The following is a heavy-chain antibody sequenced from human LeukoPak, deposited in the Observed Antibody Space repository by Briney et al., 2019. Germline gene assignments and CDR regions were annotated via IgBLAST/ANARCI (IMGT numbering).Heavy chain of an antibody. J-gene: IGHJ5*02. V-gene: IGHV5-51*01. CDR3: ARHTKRPQAGWFDP. D-gene: IGHD6-25*01. CDR2: IYPRDSQI. Sequence: GESLKISCKGSGYSFTDYWIGWVRQMPGKGLEYMGIIYPRDSQIRYSPSFQGQVTISADKSISNAYLQWTSLKASDTAIYYCARHTKRPQAGWFDPWGQGTLVTVSS. CDR1: GYSFTDYW.